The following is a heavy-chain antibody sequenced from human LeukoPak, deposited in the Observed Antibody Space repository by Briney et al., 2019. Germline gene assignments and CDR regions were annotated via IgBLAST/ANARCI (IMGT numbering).Heavy chain of an antibody. J-gene: IGHJ1*01. V-gene: IGHV4-38-2*02. Sequence: SETLSLTCSVSGYSISSGYYWGWIRQPPGKGLEGIGSIYHTGRTYYSPSLKSRVTISMDTSKNQFSLKLSSVTAADTAVYYCARSYSGSFLYWGQGSLVTVSS. CDR3: ARSYSGSFLY. CDR1: GYSISSGYY. D-gene: IGHD1-26*01. CDR2: IYHTGRT.